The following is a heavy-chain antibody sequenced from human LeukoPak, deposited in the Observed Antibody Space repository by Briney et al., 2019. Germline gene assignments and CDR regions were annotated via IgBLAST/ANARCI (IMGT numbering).Heavy chain of an antibody. CDR2: INPNSGGT. V-gene: IGHV1-2*02. D-gene: IGHD3-9*01. CDR1: GYTFTGYY. J-gene: IGHJ5*02. CDR3: ARLPVLRYFDWLGNWFDP. Sequence: ASVKVSCKASGYTFTGYYMHWVRQAPGQGLEWMGWINPNSGGTNYAQKFQGRVTMTRDTSISTAYMELSRLRSDDTAVYYCARLPVLRYFDWLGNWFDPWGQGTLVTVSS.